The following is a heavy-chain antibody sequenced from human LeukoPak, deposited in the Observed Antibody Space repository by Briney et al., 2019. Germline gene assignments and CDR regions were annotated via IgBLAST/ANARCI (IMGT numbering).Heavy chain of an antibody. CDR3: ARGDWNRPNWFDP. J-gene: IGHJ5*02. CDR1: GYTFTSYA. D-gene: IGHD1-1*01. CDR2: INAGNGNA. V-gene: IGHV1-3*03. Sequence: ASVKVSCKASGYTFTSYAMHWVRQAPGQRLEWMGWINAGNGNAKYSQEFQGRVTITRDTSASTAYMELSSLRSEDMAVYYCARGDWNRPNWFDPWGQGTLVTVSS.